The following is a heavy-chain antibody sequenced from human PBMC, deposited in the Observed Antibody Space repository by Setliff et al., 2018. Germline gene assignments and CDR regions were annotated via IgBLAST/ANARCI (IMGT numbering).Heavy chain of an antibody. CDR2: IKQDGSEK. J-gene: IGHJ4*02. CDR3: AKESGFWSGLSLDN. V-gene: IGHV3-7*03. CDR1: GGSISSSSYY. D-gene: IGHD3-3*01. Sequence: ETLSLTCTVSGGSISSSSYYWGWIRQPPGKGLEWVANIKQDGSEKYYVDSVKGRFTISRDNSKNTLYLQINSLRVEDTALYYCAKESGFWSGLSLDNWGQGTLVTVSS.